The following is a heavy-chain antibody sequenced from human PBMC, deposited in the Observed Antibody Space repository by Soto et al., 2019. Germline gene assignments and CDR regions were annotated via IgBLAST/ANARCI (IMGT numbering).Heavy chain of an antibody. D-gene: IGHD6-6*01. J-gene: IGHJ6*02. CDR2: ISGSGGST. CDR1: GFTFRNYS. CDR3: ATVTPCALEYSSSSGLYYSGMDV. Sequence: PGGSLRLSCAASGFTFRNYSIHWVRQAPGKGLEWVSAISGSGGSTYYADSVKGRFTISRDNAKNTLYLQMNSLRAEDKAVYYCATVTPCALEYSSSSGLYYSGMDVWGQGTTVTVSS. V-gene: IGHV3-23*01.